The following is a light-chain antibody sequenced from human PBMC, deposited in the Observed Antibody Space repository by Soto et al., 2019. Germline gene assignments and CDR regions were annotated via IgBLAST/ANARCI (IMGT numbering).Light chain of an antibody. CDR1: SRDVGDYDF. Sequence: GTSRDVGDYDFGSWYQPHPGKAPPLMISDVTNRPSGVSNRFSGSKSGNTATLPISGLPTEDEAAYYCCSSAGTSVFGTGTKVTVL. CDR2: DVT. V-gene: IGLV2-14*04. J-gene: IGLJ1*01. CDR3: CSSAGTSV.